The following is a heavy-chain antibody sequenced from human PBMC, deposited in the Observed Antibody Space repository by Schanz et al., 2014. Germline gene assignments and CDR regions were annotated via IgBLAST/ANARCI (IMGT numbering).Heavy chain of an antibody. V-gene: IGHV4-31*03. Sequence: QVQLQQSGPGLVKPSQTLSLTCTVSGDSISSSGSYWTWIRQHPGKGLEWIGYIYYSGSTYYNPSLKSRVTISVDTSKNQCSLILGSVAAADTAVYYCARAAGPVDYWGQGTLVTVSS. CDR1: GDSISSSGSY. CDR3: ARAAGPVDY. CDR2: IYYSGST. D-gene: IGHD6-13*01. J-gene: IGHJ4*02.